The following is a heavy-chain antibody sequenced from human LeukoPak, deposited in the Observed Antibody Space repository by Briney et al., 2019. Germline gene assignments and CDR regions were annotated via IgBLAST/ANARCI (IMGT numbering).Heavy chain of an antibody. CDR3: ARVTMGAMIANHYYYYLDV. CDR1: GFSFSSYT. J-gene: IGHJ6*03. CDR2: IISHGGST. Sequence: GGSLRLSCAASGFSFSSYTMHWVRQAPGKGLEYVSAIISHGGSTHYADSVKGRFTISRDNSKNTLFLQMGSLRAEDMAVYYCARVTMGAMIANHYYYYLDVWGKGTTVTVSS. V-gene: IGHV3-64*02. D-gene: IGHD3-16*01.